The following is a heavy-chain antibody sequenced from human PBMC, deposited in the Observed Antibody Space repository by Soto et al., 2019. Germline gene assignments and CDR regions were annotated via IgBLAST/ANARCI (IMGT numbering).Heavy chain of an antibody. CDR2: IKTKPEGGTT. CDR3: TTGGLVYARFDY. D-gene: IGHD2-8*01. J-gene: IGHJ4*01. V-gene: IGHV3-15*05. CDR1: GFTFSDAW. Sequence: GGSLRLSCAVSGFTFSDAWMNWVRQAPGKGLEWVGRIKTKPEGGTTDYAAPVKDRFIISRDDSTNTVYLQMNSLSTEDAAVYYCTTGGLVYARFDYWGQGTLVTVSS.